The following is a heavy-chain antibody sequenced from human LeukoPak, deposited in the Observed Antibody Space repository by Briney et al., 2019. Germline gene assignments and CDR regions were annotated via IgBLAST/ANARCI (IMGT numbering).Heavy chain of an antibody. CDR3: AKHFPAAKYYYGMDV. CDR2: NRGSGGST. V-gene: IGHV3-23*01. Sequence: GGSLRLSCTASGFTFSSYAMSCVRQAPGKGLEWVSANRGSGGSTYYADSVKGRFTISRDNSKNTLYLQMNSLRAEDTAVYYCAKHFPAAKYYYGMDVWGQGTTVTVSS. D-gene: IGHD2-15*01. CDR1: GFTFSSYA. J-gene: IGHJ6*02.